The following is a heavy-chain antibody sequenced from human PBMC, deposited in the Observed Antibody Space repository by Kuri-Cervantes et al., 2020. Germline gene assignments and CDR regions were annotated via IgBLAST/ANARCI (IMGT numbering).Heavy chain of an antibody. Sequence: SCAISGDYVSSGSSCWTWIRQSPSRGLEWLARTYYRSKWYIDYAVSVKSRGTINPDTSRNQFSLQLKSVTPEGTAVYFCARGGAVSGAFSWFDAWGQGTLVTVSS. CDR2: TYYRSKWYI. V-gene: IGHV6-1*01. CDR1: GDYVSSGSSC. CDR3: ARGGAVSGAFSWFDA. D-gene: IGHD2-15*01. J-gene: IGHJ5*02.